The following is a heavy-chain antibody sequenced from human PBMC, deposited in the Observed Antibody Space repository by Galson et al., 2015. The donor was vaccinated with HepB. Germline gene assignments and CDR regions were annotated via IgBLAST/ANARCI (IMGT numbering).Heavy chain of an antibody. CDR2: IYYSGST. CDR1: SGSISSSSYY. CDR3: ARSTGDYYFDY. Sequence: TLSLTCTVSSGSISSSSYYWGWIRQSPGKGLEWIGNIYYSGSTYYNPSLKSRVTISVDTSKNQFSLNLRSVTAADTAVYYCARSTGDYYFDYWGQGTLVTVSS. V-gene: IGHV4-39*01. D-gene: IGHD4-17*01. J-gene: IGHJ4*02.